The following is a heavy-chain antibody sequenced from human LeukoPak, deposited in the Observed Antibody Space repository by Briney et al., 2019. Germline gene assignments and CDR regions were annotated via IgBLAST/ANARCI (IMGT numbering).Heavy chain of an antibody. J-gene: IGHJ4*02. Sequence: PGGSLRLSCAASGFTFSSYGMHWVRQAPGKGLEWVAVISYDGSNKYYADSVKGRFTISRDNSKNTLYLQMNSLRAEDTAVYYCAKDGYCSSTSCPDYWGQGTLVTVSS. CDR1: GFTFSSYG. V-gene: IGHV3-30*18. CDR3: AKDGYCSSTSCPDY. CDR2: ISYDGSNK. D-gene: IGHD2-2*03.